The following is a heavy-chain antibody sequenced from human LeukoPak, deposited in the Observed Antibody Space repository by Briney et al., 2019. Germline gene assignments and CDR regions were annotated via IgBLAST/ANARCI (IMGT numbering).Heavy chain of an antibody. CDR1: GFNFKGYW. V-gene: IGHV3-7*03. J-gene: IGHJ4*02. Sequence: GGSLRLSCEAYGFNFKGYWMSWVRQAPGKGLEWVANIKDDGSETYYVDSVKGRFTISRDNAKNTLYLQMNSLRAEDTAIYFCARGKGSPAAGVNFDFWGQGTLVAVSS. D-gene: IGHD6-13*01. CDR3: ARGKGSPAAGVNFDF. CDR2: IKDDGSET.